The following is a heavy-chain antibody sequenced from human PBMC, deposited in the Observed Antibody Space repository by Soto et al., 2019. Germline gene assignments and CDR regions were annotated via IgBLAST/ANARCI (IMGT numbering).Heavy chain of an antibody. Sequence: QVQLVQSGAEVKKPGASVKVSCKASGYTFTSYGISWVRQAPGQGLEWMGWISAYNGNTNYAQKLQGRVTMTTDTSTSPAYRELRRLRSDDTAVYYCARVFVGYCSGGSCSNWFDPWGKGTLVTVSS. J-gene: IGHJ5*02. V-gene: IGHV1-18*04. D-gene: IGHD2-15*01. CDR1: GYTFTSYG. CDR3: ARVFVGYCSGGSCSNWFDP. CDR2: ISAYNGNT.